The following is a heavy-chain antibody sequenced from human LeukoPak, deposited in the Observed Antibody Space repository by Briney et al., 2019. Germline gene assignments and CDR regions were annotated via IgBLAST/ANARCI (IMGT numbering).Heavy chain of an antibody. CDR1: GFTFSSYE. CDR2: ISGSGGST. V-gene: IGHV3-23*01. Sequence: GGSLRLSCAASGFTFSSYEMNWVRQAPGKGLEWVSAISGSGGSTYYADSVKGRFTISRDNSKNTLYLQMNSLRAEDTAVYYCAKKYGASFDYWGQGTLVTVSS. J-gene: IGHJ4*02. CDR3: AKKYGASFDY. D-gene: IGHD4/OR15-4a*01.